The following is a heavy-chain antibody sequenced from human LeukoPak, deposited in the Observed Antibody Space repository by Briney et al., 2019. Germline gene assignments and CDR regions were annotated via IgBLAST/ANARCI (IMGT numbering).Heavy chain of an antibody. CDR2: ISYDGSNK. Sequence: GGSLRLSCAASGFTFSSYAMSWVRQAPGKGLEWVAVISYDGSNKYYADSVKGRFTISRDNSKNTLYLQMNSLRAEDTAVYYCARSSSWYFYFDYWGQGTLVTVSS. V-gene: IGHV3-30-3*01. CDR3: ARSSSWYFYFDY. J-gene: IGHJ4*02. D-gene: IGHD6-13*01. CDR1: GFTFSSYA.